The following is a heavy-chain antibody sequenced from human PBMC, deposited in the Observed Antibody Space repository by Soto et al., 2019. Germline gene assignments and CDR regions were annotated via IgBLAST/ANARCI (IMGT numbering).Heavy chain of an antibody. Sequence: EVQLVESGGGLVQPGGSLTLSCAAFGFTVNNLYMTWVRQAPGKGLEWVSVFSSDGSRYYADSVKGRFTISKDYSKNTLYLEMNSLRAGDTAVYYCARAIFGGSYDFCHGGQGTLVTVSS. D-gene: IGHD3-3*01. CDR2: FSSDGSR. CDR1: GFTVNNLY. CDR3: ARAIFGGSYDFCH. V-gene: IGHV3-66*01. J-gene: IGHJ4*02.